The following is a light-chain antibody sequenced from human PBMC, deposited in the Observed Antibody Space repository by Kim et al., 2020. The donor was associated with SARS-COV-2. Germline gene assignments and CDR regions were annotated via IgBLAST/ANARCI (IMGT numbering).Light chain of an antibody. V-gene: IGLV3-19*01. CDR3: NSRDTNGHHGV. CDR1: TLRLHF. CDR2: GRN. Sequence: SSELTQDPAMSVALGQTVRITCQGDTLRLHFASWYQQKPGQAPILIMYGRNVRPSGIADRFSGSRSGNTASLTITGAQAEDEADYYCNSRDTNGHHGVFGGGTQLTVL. J-gene: IGLJ3*02.